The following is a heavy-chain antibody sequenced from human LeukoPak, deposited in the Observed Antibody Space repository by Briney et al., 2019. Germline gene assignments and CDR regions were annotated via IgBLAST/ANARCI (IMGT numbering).Heavy chain of an antibody. Sequence: GGSLRLSRAASGLTVSTNEMSWVRQAPGKGLEWVSIFYSGGSTYYADSVKGRFTISRDNSKNTLYLQMNSLRAEDTAVYYCAREDRDAFDIWGQGTMVTVSS. V-gene: IGHV3-53*01. J-gene: IGHJ3*02. CDR1: GLTVSTNE. CDR3: AREDRDAFDI. CDR2: FYSGGST.